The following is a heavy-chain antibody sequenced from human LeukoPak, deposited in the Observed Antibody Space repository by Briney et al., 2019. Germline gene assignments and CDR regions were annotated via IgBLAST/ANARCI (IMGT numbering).Heavy chain of an antibody. Sequence: PGGSLRLSCAASGFTFSSYWMSWVRQAPGKGLEWVSSITGSGDTTYYADSVKGRFTISRDNSKNTLYLQMNSLRAEDTAVYYCAKRMGNAVDYWGQGTLVTVSS. CDR1: GFTFSSYW. J-gene: IGHJ4*02. CDR2: ITGSGDTT. D-gene: IGHD1-26*01. V-gene: IGHV3-23*01. CDR3: AKRMGNAVDY.